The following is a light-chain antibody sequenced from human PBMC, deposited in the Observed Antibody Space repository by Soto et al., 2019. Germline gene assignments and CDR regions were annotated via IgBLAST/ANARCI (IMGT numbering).Light chain of an antibody. V-gene: IGKV3-20*01. Sequence: EIGLTQSPGTLSLSPGERATLSCRASQSVTGSYLAWYQQKPGQAPRLLIYGASSRASGIPDRFSGSGSGKDFSLNISRLEPEDFAVYYCQQYGSSPPLTFGPGTKVDIQ. CDR3: QQYGSSPPLT. CDR2: GAS. J-gene: IGKJ3*01. CDR1: QSVTGSY.